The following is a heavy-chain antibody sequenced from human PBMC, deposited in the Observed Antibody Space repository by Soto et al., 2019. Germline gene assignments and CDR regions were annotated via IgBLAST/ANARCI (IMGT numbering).Heavy chain of an antibody. CDR3: ARDHIVAPIVFAY. J-gene: IGHJ4*02. CDR2: INQDGSEK. Sequence: GGSLRLSCGASGFTFRSYWMSWVRQAPGKGLEWVANINQDGSEKYYVDSVKGRFTISRDNAENSVYLQMNTLRAEDTAVYYCARDHIVAPIVFAYWGLGTLVTVSS. D-gene: IGHD5-12*01. CDR1: GFTFRSYW. V-gene: IGHV3-7*01.